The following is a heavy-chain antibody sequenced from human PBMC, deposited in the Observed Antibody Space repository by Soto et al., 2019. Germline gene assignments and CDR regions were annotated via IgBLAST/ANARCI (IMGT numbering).Heavy chain of an antibody. CDR3: ASELVLAVAGGNYYYGMDV. CDR2: ISSSSSYT. V-gene: IGHV3-11*06. D-gene: IGHD6-19*01. Sequence: VQLVESGGGLVKPGGSLRLSCAASGFTFSDYYMSWIRQAPGKGLEWVSYISSSSSYTNYADSVKGRFTISRDNAKNSLYLQMNSLRAEDTAVYYCASELVLAVAGGNYYYGMDVWGQGTTVTVSS. CDR1: GFTFSDYY. J-gene: IGHJ6*02.